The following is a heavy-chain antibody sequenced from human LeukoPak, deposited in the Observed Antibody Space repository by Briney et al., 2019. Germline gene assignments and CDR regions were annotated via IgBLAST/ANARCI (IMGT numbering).Heavy chain of an antibody. Sequence: ASVKVSCKASVYTITGYYIHWVRRAPGQGLEWMGWINPNSGDTNYAQKFQGRVTMTRDTSINTAFMELSRLRSDDTAVYYCARDRHWNDGNFDYWGQGTLVTVSS. CDR2: INPNSGDT. V-gene: IGHV1-2*02. CDR3: ARDRHWNDGNFDY. CDR1: VYTITGYY. J-gene: IGHJ4*02. D-gene: IGHD1-1*01.